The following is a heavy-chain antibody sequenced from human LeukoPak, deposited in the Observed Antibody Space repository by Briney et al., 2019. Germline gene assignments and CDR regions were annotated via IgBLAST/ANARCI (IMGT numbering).Heavy chain of an antibody. CDR2: IYPVDSET. CDR3: ARQGCTTTSCHTIDY. CDR1: GYTYTKSW. J-gene: IGHJ4*02. Sequence: GESLKISCKGSGYTYTKSWIAWVRQMPGKGLELMGIIYPVDSETRYSPSFQGQVTISVDKSISTAYLQWSSLKASDTAMYYCARQGCTTTSCHTIDYWGQGALVTVSS. V-gene: IGHV5-51*01. D-gene: IGHD2-2*02.